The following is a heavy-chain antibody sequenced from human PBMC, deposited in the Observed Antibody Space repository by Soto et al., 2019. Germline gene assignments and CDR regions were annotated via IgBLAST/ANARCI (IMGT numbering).Heavy chain of an antibody. J-gene: IGHJ2*01. D-gene: IGHD5-12*01. V-gene: IGHV1-69*12. CDR1: GGTFSSYT. CDR3: ARGNHRWLQLWYFDL. CDR2: IIPIFGTA. Sequence: QVQLVQSGAEVKKPGSSVTVSCKASGGTFSSYTISWVRQAPGQGLEWMGGIIPIFGTANYEQKFQGRVTITADESTSPAYMEGGSLRSEDTAVYYCARGNHRWLQLWYFDLWGRGTLVPVSS.